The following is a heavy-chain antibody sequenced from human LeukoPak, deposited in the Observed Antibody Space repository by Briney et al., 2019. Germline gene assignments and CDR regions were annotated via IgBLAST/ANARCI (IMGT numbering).Heavy chain of an antibody. D-gene: IGHD3-3*01. CDR2: IYTSGST. Sequence: PSETLSLTCTVSGGSISSYYWSWIRQPPGKGLEWIGYIYTSGSTNYNPSLKSRVTISVDTSKNRLSLKLSSVTAADTAVYYCARHGDWSSFDYWGQGTLVTVSS. V-gene: IGHV4-4*09. CDR1: GGSISSYY. J-gene: IGHJ4*02. CDR3: ARHGDWSSFDY.